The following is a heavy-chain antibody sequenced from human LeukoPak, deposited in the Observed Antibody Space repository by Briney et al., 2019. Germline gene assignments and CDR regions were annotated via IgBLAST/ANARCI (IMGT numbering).Heavy chain of an antibody. CDR3: AKAFQRGWERDAFAF. J-gene: IGHJ3*01. V-gene: IGHV3-23*01. Sequence: GGSLRLSCAASGFTFSSYSMSWVRQAPGRGLEWVSLISGSGDTTNYADSVKGRFTISRDNSKNTLYLQMNSLGADDTAVYYCAKAFQRGWERDAFAFWGQGTLVTVSS. CDR1: GFTFSSYS. D-gene: IGHD1-26*01. CDR2: ISGSGDTT.